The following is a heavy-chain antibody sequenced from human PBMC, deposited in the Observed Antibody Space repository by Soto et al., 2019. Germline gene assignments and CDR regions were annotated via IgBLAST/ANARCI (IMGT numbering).Heavy chain of an antibody. CDR3: ARVRPTFYDFWSGFDY. V-gene: IGHV1-69*01. D-gene: IGHD3-3*01. J-gene: IGHJ4*02. Sequence: QVQLVQSGAEVKEPGSSVEVSCRASGGTFRTSAISWVRQAPGQGLEWMGGFIPKFGTSTYAQKLQGRLTLTAAEPTKTAYMELTTLTPDNTAVYYCARVRPTFYDFWSGFDYWGQGTLVTVSS. CDR2: FIPKFGTS. CDR1: GGTFRTSA.